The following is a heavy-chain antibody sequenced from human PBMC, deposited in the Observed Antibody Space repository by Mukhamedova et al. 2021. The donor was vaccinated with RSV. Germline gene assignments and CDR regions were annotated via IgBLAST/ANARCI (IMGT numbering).Heavy chain of an antibody. D-gene: IGHD6-13*01. V-gene: IGHV1-69*01. Sequence: APGQGLEWMGGIIPIFGTANYAQKFQGRVTITADESTSTAYMELSSLRSEDTAVYYCARVAAAGTYVVLRYYYMDVWGKGTTVTV. CDR3: ARVAAAGTYVVLRYYYMDV. J-gene: IGHJ6*03. CDR2: IIPIFGTA.